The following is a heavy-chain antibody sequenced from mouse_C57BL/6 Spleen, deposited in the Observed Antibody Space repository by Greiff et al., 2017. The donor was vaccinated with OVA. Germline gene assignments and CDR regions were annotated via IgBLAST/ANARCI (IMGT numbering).Heavy chain of an antibody. CDR1: GYTFTSYW. J-gene: IGHJ2*01. Sequence: QVQLQQSWAELVMPGASVKMSCKASGYTFTSYWMHWVKQRPGQGLEWIGEIDPSDSYTNYNEKFKGKATLNVDKSSSTAYMQLSSLTSDDSAVDYCSRSGALYVSSYYFDYWGQGTTLTVSS. CDR2: IDPSDSYT. CDR3: SRSGALYVSSYYFDY. D-gene: IGHD1-1*01. V-gene: IGHV1-69*01.